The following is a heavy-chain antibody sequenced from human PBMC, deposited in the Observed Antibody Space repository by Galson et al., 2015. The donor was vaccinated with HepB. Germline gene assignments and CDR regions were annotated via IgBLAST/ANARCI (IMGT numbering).Heavy chain of an antibody. V-gene: IGHV3-23*01. CDR1: GFTFSSYA. CDR3: AKLPMRAYDSSGYRGYY. J-gene: IGHJ4*02. CDR2: ISGSGGST. D-gene: IGHD3-22*01. Sequence: SLRLSCAASGFTFSSYAMSWVRQAPGKGLEWVSAISGSGGSTYYADSVKGRFTISRDNSKNTLYLQMNSLRAEDTAVYYCAKLPMRAYDSSGYRGYYWGQGTLFTVSS.